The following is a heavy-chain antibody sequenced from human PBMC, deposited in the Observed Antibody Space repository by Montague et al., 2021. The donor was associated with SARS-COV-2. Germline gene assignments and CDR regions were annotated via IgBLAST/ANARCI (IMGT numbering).Heavy chain of an antibody. V-gene: IGHV4-34*01. CDR2: INHRGTS. J-gene: IGHJ4*02. Sequence: SETLSLTCAVYGGSFSDYYWSWIRQPPGKGLEWIGKINHRGTSNYNPSLKSRVSISVDTSKNQFSLYLSSVTAADTAVYYCARGRQHFNMIVVVMTGGEYYFDYWGQGTLVTVSS. D-gene: IGHD3-22*01. CDR3: ARGRQHFNMIVVVMTGGEYYFDY. CDR1: GGSFSDYY.